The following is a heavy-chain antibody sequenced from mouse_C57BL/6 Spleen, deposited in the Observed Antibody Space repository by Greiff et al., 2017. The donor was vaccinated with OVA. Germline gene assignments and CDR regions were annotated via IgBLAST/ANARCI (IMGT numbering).Heavy chain of an antibody. D-gene: IGHD2-4*01. V-gene: IGHV14-4*01. Sequence: EVKLVESGAELVRPGASVKLSCTASGFNIKDDYMHWVKQRPEQGLEWIGWIDPENGDTEYASKFQGKATITADTSSNTAYLQLSSLTSEYTAVYYCTGDYEYDGRGWYFDVWGTGTTVTVSS. CDR1: GFNIKDDY. CDR2: IDPENGDT. J-gene: IGHJ1*03. CDR3: TGDYEYDGRGWYFDV.